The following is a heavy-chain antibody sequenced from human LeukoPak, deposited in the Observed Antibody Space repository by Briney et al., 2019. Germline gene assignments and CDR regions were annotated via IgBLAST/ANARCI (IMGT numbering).Heavy chain of an antibody. Sequence: GVLRLSCAASGFPFSDNYMSWIRQSPGKGLEWVSYIISSGTTIYYADSVKGRFTISRDNAKNTLYLQMNSLRAEDTAVYYCARDPSSWPHLSNYYYGMDVWGQGTTVTVSS. V-gene: IGHV3-11*04. J-gene: IGHJ6*02. D-gene: IGHD6-13*01. CDR3: ARDPSSWPHLSNYYYGMDV. CDR2: IISSGTTI. CDR1: GFPFSDNY.